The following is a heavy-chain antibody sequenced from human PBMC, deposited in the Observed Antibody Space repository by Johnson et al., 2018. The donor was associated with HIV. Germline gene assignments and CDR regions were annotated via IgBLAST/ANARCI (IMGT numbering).Heavy chain of an antibody. CDR3: ARDYNGAFDV. D-gene: IGHD4-11*01. J-gene: IGHJ3*01. CDR1: GLTFRSYG. Sequence: QVQLVESGGGVVQPGRSLRLSCAASGLTFRSYGMHWVRQAPGKGLEWVAVIWYDGSNKNYADSVKGRFTISRDNSKNAMSLQMNSLRAEDTAVYYCARDYNGAFDVWGQGTLVTVSS. V-gene: IGHV3-33*03. CDR2: IWYDGSNK.